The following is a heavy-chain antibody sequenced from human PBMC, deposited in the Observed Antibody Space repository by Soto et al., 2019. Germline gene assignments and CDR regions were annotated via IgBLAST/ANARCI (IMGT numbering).Heavy chain of an antibody. Sequence: ASVKVSCKASGYTFTSYGITWVRQAPGQGLEWMGWISAYNANTNYAQKFQDRVIMTTDRSTSTAYMKLRSLRSDDTAVYYCARCGLPVADPYYYSGMDVWGQGTTVTVSS. J-gene: IGHJ6*02. CDR3: ARCGLPVADPYYYSGMDV. CDR2: ISAYNANT. V-gene: IGHV1-18*04. CDR1: GYTFTSYG. D-gene: IGHD6-19*01.